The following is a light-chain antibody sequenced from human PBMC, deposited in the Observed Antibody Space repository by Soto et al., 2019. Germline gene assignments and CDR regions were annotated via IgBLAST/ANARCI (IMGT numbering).Light chain of an antibody. J-gene: IGKJ1*01. CDR1: QSLLHSNGYNY. CDR3: RQALQAPRT. V-gene: IGKV2-28*01. CDR2: LGS. Sequence: DIVMTQSPLSLPFTPGEPASISCRSSQSLLHSNGYNYLDWYLQKPGQSPQLLIYLGSNRASGVPDRFSGSGSGTDFTLKIRRVEAEDVGVYYCRQALQAPRTCGQGTKVEIK.